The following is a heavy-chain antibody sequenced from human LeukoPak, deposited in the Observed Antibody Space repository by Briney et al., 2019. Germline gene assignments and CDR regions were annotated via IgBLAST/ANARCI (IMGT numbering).Heavy chain of an antibody. D-gene: IGHD6-13*01. CDR3: ARMGLGANHHIAAAGTGGAGRVPAYYYYMDA. CDR2: IYPGDSDT. CDR1: GYSFTSYW. Sequence: GESLKISCKGSGYSFTSYWIGWVRQMPGKGLEWMGIIYPGDSDTRYSPSFQGQVTISADKSISTAYLQWSSLKASDTAMYYCARMGLGANHHIAAAGTGGAGRVPAYYYYMDAWGKGTTVTVSS. V-gene: IGHV5-51*01. J-gene: IGHJ6*03.